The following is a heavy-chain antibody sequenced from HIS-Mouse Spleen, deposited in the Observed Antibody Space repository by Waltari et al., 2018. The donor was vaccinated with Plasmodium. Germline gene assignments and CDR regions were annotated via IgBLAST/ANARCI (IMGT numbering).Heavy chain of an antibody. Sequence: QVQLQPWGAGLLKPSETLSLTCAVYGASFSGYYWSWIRQPPGKGLEWIGEINHSGSTNYNPSLKSRVTISVDTSKNQFSLKLSSVTAADTAVYYCARGRVLGTSSGYFDLWGRGTLVTVSS. CDR3: ARGRVLGTSSGYFDL. J-gene: IGHJ2*01. D-gene: IGHD3-10*01. CDR2: INHSGST. V-gene: IGHV4-34*01. CDR1: GASFSGYY.